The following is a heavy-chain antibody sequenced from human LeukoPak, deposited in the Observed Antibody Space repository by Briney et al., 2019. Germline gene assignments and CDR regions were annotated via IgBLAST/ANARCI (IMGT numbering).Heavy chain of an antibody. Sequence: GGSLRLSCAASGYTFSIYWMNWVRQAPGKGREWVASIKQDGRETYYMESVQGRFTISRDNDMNFLYLQLSSLRAEDTAVYYCTRENSGSLSLEYWGQGTLVTVSS. CDR2: IKQDGRET. J-gene: IGHJ4*02. CDR1: GYTFSIYW. V-gene: IGHV3-7*01. D-gene: IGHD1-26*01. CDR3: TRENSGSLSLEY.